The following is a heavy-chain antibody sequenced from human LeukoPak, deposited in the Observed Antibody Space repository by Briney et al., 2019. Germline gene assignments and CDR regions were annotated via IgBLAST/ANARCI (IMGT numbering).Heavy chain of an antibody. CDR3: AKEDHSSGWYPYFQH. CDR1: GFTFSSYS. Sequence: GGSLRLSCAASGFTFSSYSMNWVRQAPGKGLEWVSSISSSSSYIYYADSVKGRFTISRDNAKNSLYLQMNSLRAEDTAVYYCAKEDHSSGWYPYFQHWGQGTLVTVSS. V-gene: IGHV3-21*04. CDR2: ISSSSSYI. J-gene: IGHJ1*01. D-gene: IGHD6-19*01.